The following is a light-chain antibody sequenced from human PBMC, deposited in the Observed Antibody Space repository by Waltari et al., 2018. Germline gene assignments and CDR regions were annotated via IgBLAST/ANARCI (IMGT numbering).Light chain of an antibody. CDR1: QSVSNNF. CDR3: QQYDSIVLT. CDR2: GTS. J-gene: IGKJ4*01. V-gene: IGKV3-20*01. Sequence: EIVLTQPPGTLALSPGERATLSCRASQSVSNNFLNWYHPKPGQAPRLLIYGTSSRATGIPDRFSGSGSGTDFTLTISRLEPEDFAVYYCQQYDSIVLTFGGGTKVEI.